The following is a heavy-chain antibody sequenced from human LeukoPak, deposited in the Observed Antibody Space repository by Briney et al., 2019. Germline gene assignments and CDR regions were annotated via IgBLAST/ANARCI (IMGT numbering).Heavy chain of an antibody. J-gene: IGHJ3*02. CDR3: AKDQDYCSGGSCYGGRAFDI. Sequence: PGGSLRLSCAASGFTFSNYWMHWVRQAPGKGLEWVSAISGSGGSTYYADSVKGRFTISRDNSKNTLYLQMNSLRAEDTAVYYCAKDQDYCSGGSCYGGRAFDIWGQGTMVTVSS. V-gene: IGHV3-23*01. CDR1: GFTFSNYW. CDR2: ISGSGGST. D-gene: IGHD2-15*01.